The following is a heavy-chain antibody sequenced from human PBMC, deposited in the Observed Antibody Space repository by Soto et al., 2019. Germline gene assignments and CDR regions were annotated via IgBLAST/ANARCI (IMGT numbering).Heavy chain of an antibody. CDR3: ARRPDYYDSSGYSPAGYFDL. J-gene: IGHJ2*01. D-gene: IGHD3-22*01. Sequence: QVQLVQSGAEVKKPGSSVKVSCKASGGTFSSYAISWLRQAPGQGLEWMGGIIPIFGTANYAQKFQGRVTITADKSTSTAYMELSSLRSEDTAVYYCARRPDYYDSSGYSPAGYFDLWGRGTLVTVSS. CDR1: GGTFSSYA. CDR2: IIPIFGTA. V-gene: IGHV1-69*06.